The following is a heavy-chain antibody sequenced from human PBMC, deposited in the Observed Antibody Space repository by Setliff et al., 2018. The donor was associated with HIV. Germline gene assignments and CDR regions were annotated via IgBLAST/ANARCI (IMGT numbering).Heavy chain of an antibody. Sequence: SETLSLTCTVSGDSITSTNYYWGWIRQPPGKGLEWIGSIYHSGSTYYNPSLKGRISISLDTSKNQFSLRLSSATAADTAVYYCATADYFDYWGQGTLVTVS. CDR1: GDSITSTNYY. V-gene: IGHV4-39*07. J-gene: IGHJ4*02. CDR3: ATADYFDY. CDR2: IYHSGST.